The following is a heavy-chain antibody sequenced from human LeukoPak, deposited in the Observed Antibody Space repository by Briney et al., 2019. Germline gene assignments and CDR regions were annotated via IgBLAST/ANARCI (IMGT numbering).Heavy chain of an antibody. J-gene: IGHJ6*02. CDR3: AKASAGWGYYYYYGMDV. CDR2: ISWNSGSI. Sequence: GGSLRLSCAASGFTFDDYAMHWVRQAPGEGLEWVSGISWNSGSIGYADSVKGRFTISRDNAKNSLYLQMNSLRAEDTALYYCAKASAGWGYYYYYGMDVWGQGTTVTVSS. V-gene: IGHV3-9*01. CDR1: GFTFDDYA. D-gene: IGHD3-16*01.